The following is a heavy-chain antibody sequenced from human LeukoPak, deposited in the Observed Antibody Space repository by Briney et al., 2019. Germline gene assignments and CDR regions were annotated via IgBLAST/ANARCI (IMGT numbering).Heavy chain of an antibody. J-gene: IGHJ4*02. V-gene: IGHV4-59*01. CDR3: ARGSPNYGSGSYLPY. CDR1: GDSISSYY. Sequence: PSETQSLTCNVSGDSISSYYWSWLRQPPGKGLEWIGYIYYSGSTNYNPSLTSRVTISVDTSKNQFSLKLSSVTAADTAVYYCARGSPNYGSGSYLPYWGQGTLVTVSS. D-gene: IGHD3-10*01. CDR2: IYYSGST.